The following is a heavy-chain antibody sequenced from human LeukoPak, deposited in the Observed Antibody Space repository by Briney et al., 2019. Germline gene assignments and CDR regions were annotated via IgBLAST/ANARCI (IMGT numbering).Heavy chain of an antibody. CDR2: IYYSGST. D-gene: IGHD3-22*01. J-gene: IGHJ4*02. CDR1: GGSISSSSYY. CDR3: ARVTGAYYYDSSGYYFRIPYYFDY. Sequence: PSETLSLTCTVSGGSISSSSYYWGWIRQPPGKGLEWIGSIYYSGSTYYNPSLKSRVTISVDTSKNQFSLKLSSVTAADTAVYYCARVTGAYYYDSSGYYFRIPYYFDYWGQGTLVTVSS. V-gene: IGHV4-39*07.